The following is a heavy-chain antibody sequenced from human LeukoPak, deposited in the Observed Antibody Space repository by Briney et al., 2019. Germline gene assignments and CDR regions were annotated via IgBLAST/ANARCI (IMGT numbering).Heavy chain of an antibody. CDR2: ISGSGGST. CDR1: GFTFSSYA. D-gene: IGHD3-10*01. CDR3: AKEGRVLRGVVVTQKFYFDS. Sequence: PGGSLRLSCAASGFTFSSYAMSWVRQAPGKGLEWVSAISGSGGSTYYADSVKGRFTISRDNSKNTLYLQMNSLRVEDTAVYYCAKEGRVLRGVVVTQKFYFDSWGQGTLVTVSS. J-gene: IGHJ4*02. V-gene: IGHV3-23*01.